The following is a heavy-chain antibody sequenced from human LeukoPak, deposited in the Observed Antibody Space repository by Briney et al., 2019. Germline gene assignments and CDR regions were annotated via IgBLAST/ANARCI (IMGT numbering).Heavy chain of an antibody. J-gene: IGHJ3*02. CDR2: ISSSSSYI. V-gene: IGHV3-21*01. CDR3: ARAHVFGDYVWGSYRHDAFDI. Sequence: PGGSLRLSCAASGFTFSSYSMNWVRQAPGKGLEWVSSISSSSSYIYYADSVKGRFTISRDNAKNSLYLQMNSLRAEDTAVYYCARAHVFGDYVWGSYRHDAFDIWGQGTMVTVSP. CDR1: GFTFSSYS. D-gene: IGHD3-16*02.